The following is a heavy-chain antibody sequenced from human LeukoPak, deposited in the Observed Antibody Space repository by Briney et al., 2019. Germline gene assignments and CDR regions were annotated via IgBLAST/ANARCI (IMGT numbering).Heavy chain of an antibody. D-gene: IGHD6-13*01. V-gene: IGHV3-23*01. CDR2: ISGRGDNT. Sequence: GGSLRLSCAASGFTFSSYAMSWVRQVPGKGLEWVSGISGRGDNTYYADSVKGRFTISRDNSKNTLYLQMNSLRAEDTAVYYCAKEIPYSSSWIHYFDYWGQGTLVTVSS. J-gene: IGHJ4*02. CDR1: GFTFSSYA. CDR3: AKEIPYSSSWIHYFDY.